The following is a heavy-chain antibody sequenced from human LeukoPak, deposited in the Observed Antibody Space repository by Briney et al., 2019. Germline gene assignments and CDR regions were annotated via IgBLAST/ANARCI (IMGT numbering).Heavy chain of an antibody. CDR3: AREPAVAEGFQH. J-gene: IGHJ1*01. V-gene: IGHV1-69*05. CDR2: IIPIFGTA. Sequence: SVKVSCKDSGYTFTSYGISWVRQAPGQGLEWMGGIIPIFGTANYAQKFQGRVTITTDESTSTAYMELSSLRSEDTAVYYCAREPAVAEGFQHWGQGTLVTVSS. CDR1: GYTFTSYG. D-gene: IGHD6-19*01.